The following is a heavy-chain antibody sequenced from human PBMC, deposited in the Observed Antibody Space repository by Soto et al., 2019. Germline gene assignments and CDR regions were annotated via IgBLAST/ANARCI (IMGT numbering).Heavy chain of an antibody. CDR3: ARAGCTNGVCYRWFDP. D-gene: IGHD2-8*01. CDR1: GYTFTGYY. CDR2: INPNSGGT. J-gene: IGHJ5*02. Sequence: ASVKVSCKASGYTFTGYYMHWVRQAPGQGLEWMGWINPNSGGTNYAQKFQGWVTMTRDTSISTAYMGLSRLRSDDTAVYYCARAGCTNGVCYRWFDPWGQGTLVTVSS. V-gene: IGHV1-2*04.